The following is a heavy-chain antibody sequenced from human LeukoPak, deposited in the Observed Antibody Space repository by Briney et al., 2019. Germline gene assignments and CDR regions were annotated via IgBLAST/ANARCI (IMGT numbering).Heavy chain of an antibody. Sequence: ASVKVSCKASGGTFSSYAISWVRQAPGQGLEWMGGIIPTFGTANYAQKFQGRVTITTDESTSTAYMELSSLRSEDTAVYYCARGETVSTPLDYWGQGTLVTVSS. V-gene: IGHV1-69*05. CDR1: GGTFSSYA. D-gene: IGHD2-2*01. J-gene: IGHJ4*02. CDR3: ARGETVSTPLDY. CDR2: IIPTFGTA.